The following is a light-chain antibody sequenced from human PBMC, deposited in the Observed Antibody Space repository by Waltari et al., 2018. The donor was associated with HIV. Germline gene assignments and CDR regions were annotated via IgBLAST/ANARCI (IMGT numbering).Light chain of an antibody. J-gene: IGKJ2*01. CDR1: QSISSW. Sequence: DIQMTQSPSTLSASVGDKVTITCRASQSISSWLAWYQQKPGKAPKLLIYKASSLESGVPSRFSGSGSGTEFTLTISSLQPEDFATYFCQQVYITPYTFGQGTKLEI. V-gene: IGKV1-5*03. CDR3: QQVYITPYT. CDR2: KAS.